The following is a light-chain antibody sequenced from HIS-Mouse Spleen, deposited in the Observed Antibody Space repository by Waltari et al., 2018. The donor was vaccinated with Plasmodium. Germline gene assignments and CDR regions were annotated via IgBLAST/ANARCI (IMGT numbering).Light chain of an antibody. V-gene: IGLV1-44*01. CDR1: SPHIGSNT. CDR3: AAWDDSLNGVV. CDR2: SNN. J-gene: IGLJ2*01. Sequence: QSVLTQPPSASGTPGQRVTIPCSGSSPHIGSNTVHWYQQRPGTAPKLLIYSNNQRPSGVPDRFSGSKSGTSASLAISGLQSEDEADYYCAAWDDSLNGVVFGGGTKLTVL.